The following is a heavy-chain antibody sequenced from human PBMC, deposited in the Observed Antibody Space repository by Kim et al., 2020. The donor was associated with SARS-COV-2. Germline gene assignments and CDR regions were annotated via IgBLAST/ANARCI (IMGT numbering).Heavy chain of an antibody. CDR1: CGSISPYY. Sequence: SETLSLTCAVSCGSISPYYWTWIRQPPGKGLEWIGYIYYSGSTNYNPSLESRVTISVDTSKKQVSLKLTSVTAADTAVYYCARVFRGMDVWGQGTTVTVS. J-gene: IGHJ6*02. V-gene: IGHV4-59*01. CDR3: ARVFRGMDV. CDR2: IYYSGST. D-gene: IGHD3-16*01.